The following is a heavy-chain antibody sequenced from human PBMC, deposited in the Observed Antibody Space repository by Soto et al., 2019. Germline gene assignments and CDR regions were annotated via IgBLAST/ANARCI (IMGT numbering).Heavy chain of an antibody. V-gene: IGHV4-4*07. CDR1: GASISGFY. J-gene: IGHJ5*02. CDR2: IYATGTT. D-gene: IGHD3-9*01. Sequence: SETLCLTCTVSGASISGFYWSWIRKAAGKGLEWIGRIYATGTTDYNPSLKSRVIMSVNKTKKQFSLMLRSVPGADTAAYYCLTGGPTAFRDWFDPWGQGISVTVSS. CDR3: LTGGPTAFRDWFDP.